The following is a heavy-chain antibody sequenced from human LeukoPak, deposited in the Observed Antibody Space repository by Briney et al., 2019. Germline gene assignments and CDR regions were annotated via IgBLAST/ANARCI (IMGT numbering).Heavy chain of an antibody. Sequence: PGGSLRLSCAASGFTFSSYAMHWVRHAPGKGLECVSAVSSNGGSTYYANSVKGRFTISRDNSKNTLYLQMGSLRAEDMAVYYCARDGPSIQLWPYFDYWGQGTLVTVYS. CDR2: VSSNGGST. CDR1: GFTFSSYA. V-gene: IGHV3-64*01. CDR3: ARDGPSIQLWPYFDY. D-gene: IGHD5-18*01. J-gene: IGHJ4*02.